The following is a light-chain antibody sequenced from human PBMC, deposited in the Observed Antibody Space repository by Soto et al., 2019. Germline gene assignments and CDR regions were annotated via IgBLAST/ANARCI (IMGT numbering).Light chain of an antibody. CDR1: QSVSNW. Sequence: DIQMTQSPSTLSASVGERVTITCRASQSVSNWLAWYQHKPGKAPKLLIYDVSSLESGVPSRFSGSGSGTEFILTISSLQPDDFATYYCQQHDSYSWTFGQGTKVDIK. V-gene: IGKV1-5*01. J-gene: IGKJ1*01. CDR3: QQHDSYSWT. CDR2: DVS.